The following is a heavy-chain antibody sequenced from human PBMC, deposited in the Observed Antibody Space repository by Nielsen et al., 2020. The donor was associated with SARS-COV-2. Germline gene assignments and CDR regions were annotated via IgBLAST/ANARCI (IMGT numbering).Heavy chain of an antibody. CDR3: ARQDIVLMVYETRFDP. CDR2: LYYSGST. D-gene: IGHD2-8*01. J-gene: IGHJ5*02. CDR1: GGSISSSSYY. V-gene: IGHV4-39*01. Sequence: SETLSLTCTVSGGSISSSSYYWGWIRQPPGKGLEWLGSLYYSGSTYYNPSLKSRVTISVDTSKNQFSLKLSSVTAADTAVYYCARQDIVLMVYETRFDPWGQGTLVTVSS.